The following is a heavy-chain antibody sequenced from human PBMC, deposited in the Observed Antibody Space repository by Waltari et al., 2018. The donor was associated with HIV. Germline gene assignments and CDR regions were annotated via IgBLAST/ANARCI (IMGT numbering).Heavy chain of an antibody. J-gene: IGHJ4*02. CDR3: ARGRGFGVFYDSLDY. Sequence: QVQLVQSGAEVKKPGASVKVSCQASGYPSTSYDINWVRKAIGQGLEWMGWMNPNSGNTGYAQKFQGRVTMTRNTSISTAYMELSSLRSEDTAVYYCARGRGFGVFYDSLDYWGQGTLVTVSS. D-gene: IGHD3-3*01. CDR2: MNPNSGNT. CDR1: GYPSTSYD. V-gene: IGHV1-8*01.